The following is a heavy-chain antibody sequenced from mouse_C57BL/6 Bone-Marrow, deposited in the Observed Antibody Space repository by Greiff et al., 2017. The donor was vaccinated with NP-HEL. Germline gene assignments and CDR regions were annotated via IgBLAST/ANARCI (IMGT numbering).Heavy chain of an antibody. D-gene: IGHD2-2*01. CDR1: GYTFTSYW. V-gene: IGHV1-69*01. CDR2: IDPSDSYT. Sequence: QVQLQQPGAELVMPGASVKLSCKASGYTFTSYWMHWVEQRPGQGLEWIGEIDPSDSYTNYNQKFKGKSTLTVDKSSSTAYMQLSSLTSEDSAVYYCARSGYPYYAMDYWGQGTSVTVSS. CDR3: ARSGYPYYAMDY. J-gene: IGHJ4*01.